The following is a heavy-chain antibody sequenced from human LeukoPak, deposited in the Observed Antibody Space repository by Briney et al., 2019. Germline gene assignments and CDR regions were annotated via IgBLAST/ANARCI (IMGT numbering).Heavy chain of an antibody. D-gene: IGHD3-3*01. CDR2: IKSGPDGGTT. CDR3: PTESASVAPSYSYAMDV. J-gene: IGHJ6*02. V-gene: IGHV3-15*01. Sequence: GGSLRLSCVASGFTFSNTWISWVRQAPGKGLEWVGRIKSGPDGGTTDYAAPVKGRFSISRDDAKSTVYLQMNSLKTEDTAVYYCPTESASVAPSYSYAMDVWGQGTTVTVSS. CDR1: GFTFSNTW.